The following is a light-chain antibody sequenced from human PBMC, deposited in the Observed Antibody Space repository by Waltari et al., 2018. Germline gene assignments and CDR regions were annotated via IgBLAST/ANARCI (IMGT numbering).Light chain of an antibody. CDR3: SSYTSSGVV. CDR1: GSDVGGYDD. J-gene: IGLJ2*01. V-gene: IGLV2-14*01. Sequence: QSALTQPASVSGSPGQAIIISCTGTGSDVGGYDDFSCYQPYPGKAPRLIIYDVYNRPSGVSNRFSGSKSDNTASLTISGLQAEDESVYYCSSYTSSGVVFGGGTKLTVL. CDR2: DVY.